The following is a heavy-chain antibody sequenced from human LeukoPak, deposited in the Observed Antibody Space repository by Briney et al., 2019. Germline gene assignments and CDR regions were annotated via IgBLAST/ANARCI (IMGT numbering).Heavy chain of an antibody. J-gene: IGHJ3*02. V-gene: IGHV3-9*01. CDR3: TRERGTAFDI. Sequence: PGRSLRLSCAASGFTFDDYAMHWVRQAPGKGLEWVSGISWNSGSIGYADSVKGRFTISRDNAKNTLYLQMDTLRAEDTAVYYCTRERGTAFDIWGQGTMVTVSS. CDR1: GFTFDDYA. CDR2: ISWNSGSI.